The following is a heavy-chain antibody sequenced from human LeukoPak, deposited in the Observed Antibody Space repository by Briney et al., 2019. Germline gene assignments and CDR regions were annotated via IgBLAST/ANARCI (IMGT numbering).Heavy chain of an antibody. CDR3: AKSLSSRGLIIPKTTRYFDY. Sequence: GGSLRLSCAASGFTFSNYDMHWVRQAPGKGLEWVAFMRSDGSNRYYADSVKGRFTISRDNSENTLYLQMNSLRAEDTAVYYCAKSLSSRGLIIPKTTRYFDYWGQGTLVTVSS. J-gene: IGHJ4*02. CDR1: GFTFSNYD. D-gene: IGHD3-10*01. CDR2: MRSDGSNR. V-gene: IGHV3-30*02.